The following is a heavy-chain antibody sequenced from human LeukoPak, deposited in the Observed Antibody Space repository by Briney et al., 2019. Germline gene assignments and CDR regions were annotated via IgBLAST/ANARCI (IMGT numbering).Heavy chain of an antibody. CDR1: GGSISSSSYY. J-gene: IGHJ4*02. D-gene: IGHD3-22*01. V-gene: IGHV4-39*01. CDR3: ARHLNYYDSSGYYSYFDY. CDR2: VYYSGST. Sequence: QSSETLSLTCSVSGGSISSSSYYWGWIRQPPGKGLEWIGRVYYSGSTYYNPSLKSRVTISVDTSKNQFSLKLSSVTAADTAVYYCARHLNYYDSSGYYSYFDYWGQGTLVTV.